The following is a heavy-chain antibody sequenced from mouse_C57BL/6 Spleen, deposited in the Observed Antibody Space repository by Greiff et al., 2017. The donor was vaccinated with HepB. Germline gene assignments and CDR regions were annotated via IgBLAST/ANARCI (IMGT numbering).Heavy chain of an antibody. J-gene: IGHJ2*01. CDR3: ARAPGDY. V-gene: IGHV5-17*01. CDR2: ISSGSSTI. Sequence: EVKLMESGGGLVKPGGSLKLSCAASGFTFSDYGMHWVRQAPEKGLEWVAYISSGSSTIYYADTVKGRFTISRDNAKNTLFLQMTSLRSEDTAMYYCARAPGDYWGQGTTLTVSS. D-gene: IGHD4-1*01. CDR1: GFTFSDYG.